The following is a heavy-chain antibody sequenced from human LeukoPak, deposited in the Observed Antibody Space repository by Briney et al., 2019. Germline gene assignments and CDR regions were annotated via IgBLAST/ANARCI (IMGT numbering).Heavy chain of an antibody. CDR2: ITGSGGRT. V-gene: IGHV3-23*01. CDR3: AKATVTTKRYYFDY. CDR1: GLTFSSYA. Sequence: GGSLRLSCAASGLTFSSYAMNWVRQAPGKGLKWVSAITGSGGRTYYADSVKGRFTISRDNSKNTLYLQMNSLRAEDTAVYYCAKATVTTKRYYFDYWGQGTLVTVSS. D-gene: IGHD4-17*01. J-gene: IGHJ4*02.